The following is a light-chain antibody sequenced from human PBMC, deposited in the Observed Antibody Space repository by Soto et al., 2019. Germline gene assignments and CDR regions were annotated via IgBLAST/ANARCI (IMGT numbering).Light chain of an antibody. CDR2: KAS. J-gene: IGKJ1*01. Sequence: DIQMTQSPSTLSASVGDRVTITCRASQSISSWLAWYQQKPGKAPKLLIYKASSLESGVPSRFSGSGSGTEFTLTFSSLQPDDFATYYFQQYNSYSWTFGQGTKVEIK. V-gene: IGKV1-5*03. CDR1: QSISSW. CDR3: QQYNSYSWT.